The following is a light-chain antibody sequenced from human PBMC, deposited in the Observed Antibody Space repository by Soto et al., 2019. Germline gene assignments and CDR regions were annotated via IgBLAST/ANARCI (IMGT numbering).Light chain of an antibody. CDR3: QQYNSYPFT. Sequence: DIQMTQSPSTLSASVGDRVTVTCRASQSLSTWLAWYQLIPGKAPKLLIYKASSLESGAPSRFSGTGSGTEFTLTISSLQPDDFATYFCQQYNSYPFTFGPGTKVEIK. CDR1: QSLSTW. J-gene: IGKJ3*01. V-gene: IGKV1-5*03. CDR2: KAS.